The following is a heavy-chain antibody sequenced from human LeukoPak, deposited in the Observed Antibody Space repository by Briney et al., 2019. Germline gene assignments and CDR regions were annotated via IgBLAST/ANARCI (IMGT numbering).Heavy chain of an antibody. J-gene: IGHJ3*02. CDR1: GGSISSGSYY. CDR2: IYTSGST. V-gene: IGHV4-61*02. CDR3: ARDSDDYYDSSGYYRLNDAFDI. D-gene: IGHD3-22*01. Sequence: KTSETLSLTCTVSGGSISSGSYYWSWIRQPAGKGLEWIGRIYTSGSTNYNPSLKSRVTISVDTSKNQFSLKLSSVTAADTAVYYCARDSDDYYDSSGYYRLNDAFDIWGQGTMVTVSS.